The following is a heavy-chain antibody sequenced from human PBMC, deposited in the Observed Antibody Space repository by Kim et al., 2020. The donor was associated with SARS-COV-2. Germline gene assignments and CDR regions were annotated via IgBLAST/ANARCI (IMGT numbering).Heavy chain of an antibody. CDR3: ARHKGRILSGSYYRTGWFDP. D-gene: IGHD3-10*01. Sequence: SETLSLTCTVSGGSISSSSYYWGWIRQPPGKGLEWIGSIYYSGSTYYNPSLKSRVTISEDTSKNQFSLKLSSVTAADTAVYYCARHKGRILSGSYYRTGWFDPWGQEPWSPSPQ. V-gene: IGHV4-39*01. CDR2: IYYSGST. CDR1: GGSISSSSYY. J-gene: IGHJ5*02.